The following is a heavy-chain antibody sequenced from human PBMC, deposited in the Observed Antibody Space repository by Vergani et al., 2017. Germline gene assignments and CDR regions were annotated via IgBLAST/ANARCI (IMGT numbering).Heavy chain of an antibody. V-gene: IGHV1-69*01. CDR3: ARTAHVLRFLEWHRFDP. CDR2: IIPIFGTA. D-gene: IGHD3-3*01. Sequence: QVQLVQSGAEVKKPGSSVKVSCKASGGTFSSYAISWVRQAPGQGLEWMGGIIPIFGTANYAQKFQGRVTITADESTSTAYMELSSLRSEDTAVYYCARTAHVLRFLEWHRFDPWGQGTLVTVSS. CDR1: GGTFSSYA. J-gene: IGHJ5*02.